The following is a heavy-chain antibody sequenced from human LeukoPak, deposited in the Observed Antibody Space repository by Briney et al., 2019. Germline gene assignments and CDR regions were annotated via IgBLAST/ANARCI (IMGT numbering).Heavy chain of an antibody. V-gene: IGHV6-1*01. CDR3: ARTRAGRAARPRFDP. CDR2: TYYMSKWYN. CDR1: LDSLSINIAA. Sequence: SQTLSLTRAISLDSLSINIAAWNWTRHSPSRGLEWLGRTYYMSKWYNDYAVSVKSRITINPDTSKNQFSLQLNSVTPEDTAVYYCARTRAGRAARPRFDPWGQGTLVTVSS. D-gene: IGHD6-6*01. J-gene: IGHJ5*02.